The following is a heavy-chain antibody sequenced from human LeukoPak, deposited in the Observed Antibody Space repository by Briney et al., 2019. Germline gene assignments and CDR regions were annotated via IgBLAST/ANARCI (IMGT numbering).Heavy chain of an antibody. Sequence: GGSLRLSCAASGFTFSSYGMHWVRQAPGKGLEWVAFIRYDGSNKYYADSVKGRFTISRDNSKNTLYLQMNSLRAEDTAVYYCAKVSAGWALFYYFDYWGQGTLVTVSS. CDR2: IRYDGSNK. CDR3: AKVSAGWALFYYFDY. V-gene: IGHV3-30*02. CDR1: GFTFSSYG. J-gene: IGHJ4*02. D-gene: IGHD6-19*01.